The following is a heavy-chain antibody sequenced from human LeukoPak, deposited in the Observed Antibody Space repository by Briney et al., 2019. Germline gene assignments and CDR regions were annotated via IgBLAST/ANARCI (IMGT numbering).Heavy chain of an antibody. Sequence: SETLSLTCTVSDDSISRGGYYWSRIRQHPGKGLEWIGYLYYSGSTFYSPSLKSRLIISRDTSRNQFSLTLRSVTAADTAVYYCARGDSDYGDGGLDYWGQGTLVIVSS. CDR3: ARGDSDYGDGGLDY. CDR1: DDSISRGGYY. D-gene: IGHD4-17*01. V-gene: IGHV4-31*03. CDR2: LYYSGST. J-gene: IGHJ4*02.